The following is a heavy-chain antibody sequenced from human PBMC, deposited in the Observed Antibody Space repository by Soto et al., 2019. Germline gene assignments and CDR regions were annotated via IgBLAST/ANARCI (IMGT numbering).Heavy chain of an antibody. J-gene: IGHJ2*01. D-gene: IGHD4-17*01. CDR1: GYTFTSYG. Sequence: VQLVQSGAEVKKPGASVKVSCKASGYTFTSYGISWVRQAPGQGLEWMGWISAYNGNTNYAQKLQGRVTMTTDTSTSSAYMELRSLRSDDTAVYYSVSTSGDYGFGSMSSRQRNWYFDLWGRGTLVTVSS. CDR2: ISAYNGNT. CDR3: VSTSGDYGFGSMSSRQRNWYFDL. V-gene: IGHV1-18*01.